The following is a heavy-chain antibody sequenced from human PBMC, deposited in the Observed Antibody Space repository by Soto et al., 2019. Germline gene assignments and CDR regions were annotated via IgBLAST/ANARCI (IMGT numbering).Heavy chain of an antibody. J-gene: IGHJ6*03. V-gene: IGHV4-59*01. D-gene: IGHD2-15*01. Sequence: SETLSLTCTVSGGSISSYYWSWIRQPPGKGLEWIGYIYYSGSTNYNPSLKSRVTISVDTSKNQFSLKLSSVTAADTAVYYCARERIVAATPFRYYYYYMDVWGKGTTVTVSS. CDR2: IYYSGST. CDR3: ARERIVAATPFRYYYYYMDV. CDR1: GGSISSYY.